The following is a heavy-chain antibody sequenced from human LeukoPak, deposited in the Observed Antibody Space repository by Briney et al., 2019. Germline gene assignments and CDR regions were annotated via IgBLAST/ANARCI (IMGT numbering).Heavy chain of an antibody. CDR1: GFTFSSYG. J-gene: IGHJ4*02. V-gene: IGHV3-30*18. CDR3: AKLDY. Sequence: GGSLRLSCAASGFTFSSYGMHWVRQAPGKGLEWVAVISYDGSHQYYADSVKGRFTISRDNSKNTLYLQMNSLRAEDTAVYYCAKLDYWGQGTLVTVSS. CDR2: ISYDGSHQ.